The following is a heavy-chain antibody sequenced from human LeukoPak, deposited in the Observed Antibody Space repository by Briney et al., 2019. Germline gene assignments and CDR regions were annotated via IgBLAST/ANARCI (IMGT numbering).Heavy chain of an antibody. CDR1: GYTFTSYA. Sequence: ASVKVSCKASGYTFTSYAMHWVRQAPGQRLEWMGWINAGNGNTKYSQKFQGRVTMTRDTSTSTVYMELSSLRFEDTAVYYCARVGGWYYFDYWGQGTLVTVSS. CDR3: ARVGGWYYFDY. V-gene: IGHV1-3*01. CDR2: INAGNGNT. J-gene: IGHJ4*02. D-gene: IGHD6-19*01.